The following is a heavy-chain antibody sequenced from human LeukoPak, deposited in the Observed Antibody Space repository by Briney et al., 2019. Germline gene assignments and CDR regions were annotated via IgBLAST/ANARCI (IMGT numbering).Heavy chain of an antibody. CDR2: ISGSGGST. CDR1: GFTFSSYA. D-gene: IGHD6-19*01. CDR3: AKTISSGWYYFDY. Sequence: GGSLRLSCAASGFTFSSYAMSWVRQAPGKGLEWVSAISGSGGSTYYADSVKGRFTTSRDNSKNTLYLQMNSLRAEDTAVYYCAKTISSGWYYFDYWGQGNLVTVSS. V-gene: IGHV3-23*01. J-gene: IGHJ4*02.